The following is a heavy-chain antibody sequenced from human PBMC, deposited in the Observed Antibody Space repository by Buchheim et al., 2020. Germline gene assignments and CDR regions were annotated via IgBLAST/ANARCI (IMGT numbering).Heavy chain of an antibody. CDR1: GGSINSGNYY. V-gene: IGHV4-39*07. CDR3: ARSLHVFRAAAGPLDF. D-gene: IGHD6-13*01. CDR2: VYDRGSA. Sequence: QLQLQESGPGLVKPSETLSLTCTVSGGSINSGNYYWAWIRQPPGKGLEWIGRVYDRGSASYNPSLKSRVAISVDTSKNQVSLKLRSVTAADTAFYYCARSLHVFRAAAGPLDFWGQGTL. J-gene: IGHJ4*02.